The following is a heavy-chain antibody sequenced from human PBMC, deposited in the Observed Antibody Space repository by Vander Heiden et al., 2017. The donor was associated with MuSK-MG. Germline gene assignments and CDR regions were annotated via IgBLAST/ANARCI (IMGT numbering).Heavy chain of an antibody. CDR1: GGSMPTISW. CDR3: AKNASYTIEY. Sequence: QVQLQASGPGLVSPSGTLSLRFVSSGGSMPTISWWIWVRQPPGKGLEWIGEIFHNGEPNYSPSLKRRVTISLDKSKNQFSLRLSSVTGADTAVYYCAKNASYTIEYWGQGTLVTVSS. CDR2: IFHNGEP. J-gene: IGHJ4*02. D-gene: IGHD2-2*02. V-gene: IGHV4-4*02.